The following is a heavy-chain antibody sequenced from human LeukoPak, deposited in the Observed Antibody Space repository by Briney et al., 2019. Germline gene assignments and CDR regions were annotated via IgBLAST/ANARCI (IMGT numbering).Heavy chain of an antibody. V-gene: IGHV3-23*01. CDR3: AKSVQWLVPYYFDY. Sequence: SGGSLRLSCAASGFTFSSYAMSWVRQAPGKGLEWVSAISSSGGSTYYADSVKGRVTISRDNSKNTLYLQMNSLRGEDTAVYYCAKSVQWLVPYYFDYWGQGTLVTVSS. J-gene: IGHJ4*02. CDR1: GFTFSSYA. CDR2: ISSSGGST. D-gene: IGHD6-19*01.